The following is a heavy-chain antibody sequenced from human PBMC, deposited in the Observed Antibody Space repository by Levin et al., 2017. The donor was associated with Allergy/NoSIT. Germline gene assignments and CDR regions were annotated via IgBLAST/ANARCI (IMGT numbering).Heavy chain of an antibody. J-gene: IGHJ4*02. CDR3: ARDLWGATIIRGGYFDY. V-gene: IGHV3-30-3*01. Sequence: GGSLRLSCAASGFTFSSYAMHWVRQAPGKGLEWVAVISYDGSNKYYADSVKGRFTISRDNSKNTLYLQMNSLRAEDTAVYYCARDLWGATIIRGGYFDYWGQGTLVTVSS. D-gene: IGHD5-12*01. CDR2: ISYDGSNK. CDR1: GFTFSSYA.